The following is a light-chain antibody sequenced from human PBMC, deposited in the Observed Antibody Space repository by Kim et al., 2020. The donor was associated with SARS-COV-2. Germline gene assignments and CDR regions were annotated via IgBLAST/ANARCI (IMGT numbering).Light chain of an antibody. J-gene: IGLJ2*01. V-gene: IGLV3-27*01. CDR1: ILAKRY. Sequence: PGQSTRITCAGVILAKRYDRGFQRKPGQAPILLTYKDPERPAGIPERFSGSSSGTTVTLTISGGQVEDEADYYCYSATDDNRFFGGGTKLTVL. CDR3: YSATDDNRF. CDR2: KDP.